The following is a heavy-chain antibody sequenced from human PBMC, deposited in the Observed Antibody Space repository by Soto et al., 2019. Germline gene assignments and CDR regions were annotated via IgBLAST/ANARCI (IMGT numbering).Heavy chain of an antibody. J-gene: IGHJ4*02. D-gene: IGHD3-16*02. V-gene: IGHV3-15*01. CDR2: IKSKTDGGTT. CDR3: TTGPPYDYIWGSYRVDY. Sequence: PGGSLRLSCAASGFTFSNAWMSWVRQAPGKGLEWVGRIKSKTDGGTTDYAAPVKGRFTISRDDSKNTLYLQMNSLKTEDTAVYYCTTGPPYDYIWGSYRVDYWGQGTLVTVSS. CDR1: GFTFSNAW.